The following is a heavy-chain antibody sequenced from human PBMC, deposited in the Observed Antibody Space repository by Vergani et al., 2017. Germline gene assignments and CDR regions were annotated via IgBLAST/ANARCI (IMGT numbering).Heavy chain of an antibody. CDR1: GGTFSSYT. J-gene: IGHJ6*02. Sequence: QVQLVQSGAEVKKPGSSVKVSCKASGGTFSSYTISWVRQAPGQGLEWMGRIIPILGIANYAQQFQGRVTITADKSTSTAYMELSSLRSEDTAVYYCARPHLGGGAGYYYYGMDVWGQGTTVTVSS. CDR3: ARPHLGGGAGYYYYGMDV. CDR2: IIPILGIA. V-gene: IGHV1-69*02. D-gene: IGHD3-16*01.